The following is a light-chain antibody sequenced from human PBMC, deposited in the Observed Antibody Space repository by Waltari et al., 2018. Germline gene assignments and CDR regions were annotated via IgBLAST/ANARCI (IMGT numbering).Light chain of an antibody. CDR2: GAS. CDR1: QSLSSTY. V-gene: IGKV3-20*01. Sequence: EIVLTQSPGTLSLSPGERATLSCRASQSLSSTYLAWYQQKPGQAPRLLIYGASSRATGIPDRFSGSGSGTDFTLSISRLEPEDSAVYYCHQYGRSPYTFGQGTKLEIK. CDR3: HQYGRSPYT. J-gene: IGKJ2*01.